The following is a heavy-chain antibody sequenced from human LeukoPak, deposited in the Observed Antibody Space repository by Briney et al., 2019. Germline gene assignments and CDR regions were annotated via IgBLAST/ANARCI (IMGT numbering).Heavy chain of an antibody. D-gene: IGHD5-18*01. CDR3: ARDTAMVTYWFDP. J-gene: IGHJ5*02. CDR1: GYNFPAYF. Sequence: SVKVSCKAAGYNFPAYFVHWVRQAPGQGLEWMGRIIPILGIANYAQKFQGRVTITADKSTSTAYMELSSLRSEDTAVYYCARDTAMVTYWFDPWGQGTLVTVSS. CDR2: IIPILGIA. V-gene: IGHV1-69*04.